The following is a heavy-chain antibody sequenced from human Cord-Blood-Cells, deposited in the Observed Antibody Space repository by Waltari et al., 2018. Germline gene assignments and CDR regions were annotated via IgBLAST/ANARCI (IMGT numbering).Heavy chain of an antibody. CDR3: TRDGVVVAASYYYDY. CDR2: RSFAGRNQ. D-gene: IGHD2-2*01. J-gene: IGHJ4*02. V-gene: IGHV3-30*04. Sequence: QVRLVESGGGVVQPGRSVRLFCAASGSTFSSNAMHWVRPASGKGLECVAIRSFAGRNQNYGDSTEGRFSGSRGKAKDTLYRQMSSLSAKDTTVYFCTRDGVVVAASYYYDYGSQGTLVTVSS. CDR1: GSTFSSNA.